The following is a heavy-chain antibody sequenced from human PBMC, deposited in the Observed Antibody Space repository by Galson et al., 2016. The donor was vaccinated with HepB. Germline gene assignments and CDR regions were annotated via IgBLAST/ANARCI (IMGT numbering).Heavy chain of an antibody. CDR2: ISGSGGRT. J-gene: IGHJ4*02. CDR3: AENQLLYFGEFSSHY. Sequence: SLRLSCAASGFTFNNYAMNWVRQAPGKGLEWVSGISGSGGRTYYSDSVRGRFTISRDNSKNTLYLQMNSLRVDDTAVYYCAENQLLYFGEFSSHYWGQGNQVTISS. D-gene: IGHD3-10*01. CDR1: GFTFNNYA. V-gene: IGHV3-23*01.